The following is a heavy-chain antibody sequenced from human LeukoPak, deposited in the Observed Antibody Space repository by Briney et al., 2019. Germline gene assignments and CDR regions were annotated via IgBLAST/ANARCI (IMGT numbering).Heavy chain of an antibody. CDR2: IYHSGST. D-gene: IGHD3-16*02. CDR3: AREITFGGVIVQHFDY. V-gene: IGHV4-38-2*02. CDR1: GFSISSGYY. J-gene: IGHJ4*02. Sequence: PSETLSLTCGVSGFSISSGYYWGWIRQPPGKGLEWIGSIYHSGSTYYNPSLKSRVTISVDTSKNQFSLKLSSVTAAGTAVYYCAREITFGGVIVQHFDYWGQGTLVTVSS.